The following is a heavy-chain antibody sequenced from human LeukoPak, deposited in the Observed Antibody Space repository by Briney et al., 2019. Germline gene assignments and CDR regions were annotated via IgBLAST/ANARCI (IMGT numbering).Heavy chain of an antibody. Sequence: SETLSLTCTIYGGSISSYNWNWIRQPPGKGLEWIGYIYHSGSTNYNPSLKSRVTISVDTSKNQFSLKLGSVTAADTAVYYCARARYGSWYSSPFDYWGQGTLVTVSS. J-gene: IGHJ4*02. V-gene: IGHV4-59*12. CDR3: ARARYGSWYSSPFDY. CDR2: IYHSGST. D-gene: IGHD6-13*01. CDR1: GGSISSYN.